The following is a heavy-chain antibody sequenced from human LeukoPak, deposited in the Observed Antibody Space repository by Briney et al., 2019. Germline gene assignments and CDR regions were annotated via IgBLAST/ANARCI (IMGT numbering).Heavy chain of an antibody. Sequence: SETLSLTCTVSGDSISSYFWSWIRQPPGEGREWIGYIYYYERSNYNPSLRSRVTISIDTSKNQFSLKLSSVTAADTAVYYCARDVGSGENYFDYWGQGTLVTVSS. CDR2: IYYYERS. J-gene: IGHJ4*02. CDR1: GDSISSYF. D-gene: IGHD3-10*01. V-gene: IGHV4-59*12. CDR3: ARDVGSGENYFDY.